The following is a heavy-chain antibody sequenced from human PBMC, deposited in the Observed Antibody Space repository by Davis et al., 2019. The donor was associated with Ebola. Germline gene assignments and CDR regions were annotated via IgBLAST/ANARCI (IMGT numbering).Heavy chain of an antibody. Sequence: GESLKISCAASGFTFSSYAMSWVRQAPGKGLEWVSAISGSDGSTYYTDSVQGRFIISRDNSKNTLYLQMNSLRADDTAVYYCARDTPVRIAVAGTAYYYGMDVWGQGTTVTVSS. V-gene: IGHV3-23*01. CDR2: ISGSDGST. J-gene: IGHJ6*02. D-gene: IGHD6-19*01. CDR3: ARDTPVRIAVAGTAYYYGMDV. CDR1: GFTFSSYA.